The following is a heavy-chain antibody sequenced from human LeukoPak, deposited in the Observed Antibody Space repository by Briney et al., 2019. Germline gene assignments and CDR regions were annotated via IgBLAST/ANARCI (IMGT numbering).Heavy chain of an antibody. Sequence: GGSLRLSCAASGFTFSSYSMNWVRQAPGKGLEWVSYISSSSSTIYYADSVKGRFTISRDNAKNSLYLQMNSLRDEDTAVYYCAREWVQLERGDYYYGMDVWGQGTTVTVSS. V-gene: IGHV3-48*02. CDR1: GFTFSSYS. J-gene: IGHJ6*02. D-gene: IGHD1-1*01. CDR2: ISSSSSTI. CDR3: AREWVQLERGDYYYGMDV.